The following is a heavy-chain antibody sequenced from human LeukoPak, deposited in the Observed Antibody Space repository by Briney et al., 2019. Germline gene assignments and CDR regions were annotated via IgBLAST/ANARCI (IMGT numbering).Heavy chain of an antibody. CDR3: ATDRSPGVVFDY. Sequence: ASVKVPCKVSGYTFTDYYMRWVQQAPGKGLEGMGLVDPEDGETIYAEKFQARGTITADTPTDTAYTELSSLRSEDTAVYYCATDRSPGVVFDYWGRGTLVTVS. CDR2: VDPEDGET. D-gene: IGHD3-3*01. CDR1: GYTFTDYY. J-gene: IGHJ4*02. V-gene: IGHV1-69-2*01.